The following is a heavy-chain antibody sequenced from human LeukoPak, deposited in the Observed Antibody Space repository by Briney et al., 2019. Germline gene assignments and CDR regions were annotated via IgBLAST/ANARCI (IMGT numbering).Heavy chain of an antibody. CDR3: ARENYDSSGYYFYYYYYMDV. Sequence: ASVKVSCKASGYTFTGYYMHWVRQAPGQGLEWMGWISAYNGNTNYAQKLQGRVTMTTDTSTSTAYMELRSLRSDDTAVYYCARENYDSSGYYFYYYYYMDVWGKGTTVTISS. CDR1: GYTFTGYY. J-gene: IGHJ6*03. D-gene: IGHD3-22*01. CDR2: ISAYNGNT. V-gene: IGHV1-18*04.